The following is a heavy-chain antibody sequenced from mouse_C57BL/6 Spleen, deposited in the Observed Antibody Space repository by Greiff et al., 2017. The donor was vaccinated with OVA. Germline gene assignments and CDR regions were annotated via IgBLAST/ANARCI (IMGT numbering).Heavy chain of an antibody. D-gene: IGHD2-3*01. J-gene: IGHJ3*01. CDR3: ARRSYDGYPAWFAY. CDR1: GFTFSDYG. Sequence: EVKVEESGGGLVKPGGSLKLSCAASGFTFSDYGMHWVRQAPEKGLEWVAYISRGSSTIYYADTVKGRFTISRDNAKSTLFLQMTSLRSEDTAMYYCARRSYDGYPAWFAYWGQGTLVTVSA. CDR2: ISRGSSTI. V-gene: IGHV5-17*01.